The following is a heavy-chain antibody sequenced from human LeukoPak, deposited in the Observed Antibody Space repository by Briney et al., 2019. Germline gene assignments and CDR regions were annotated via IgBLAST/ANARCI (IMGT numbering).Heavy chain of an antibody. Sequence: ASVKVSCKASGYTFTSYDINWVRLATGQGLEWMGWMNPNSGNTGYAQKFQGRVTMTRDTSIGTAYMELSSLRSEDTAVYYCARDRVGVGGNGWENWGQGTLVTVSS. CDR2: MNPNSGNT. V-gene: IGHV1-8*01. CDR3: ARDRVGVGGNGWEN. J-gene: IGHJ4*02. D-gene: IGHD6-19*01. CDR1: GYTFTSYD.